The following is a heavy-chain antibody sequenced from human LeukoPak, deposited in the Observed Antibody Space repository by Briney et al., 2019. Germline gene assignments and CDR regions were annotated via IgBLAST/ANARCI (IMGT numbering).Heavy chain of an antibody. CDR1: GGSISSSSYY. J-gene: IGHJ3*02. D-gene: IGHD1-1*01. CDR2: IYYSGST. Sequence: PSETLSLTCTVSGGSISSSSYYWGWIRRPPGKGLEWIGSIYYSGSTYYNPSLKSRVTISVDTSKNQFSLKLSSVTAADTAVYYCARGPIVFFSVVQHAFDIWGQGTMVTVSS. CDR3: ARGPIVFFSVVQHAFDI. V-gene: IGHV4-39*07.